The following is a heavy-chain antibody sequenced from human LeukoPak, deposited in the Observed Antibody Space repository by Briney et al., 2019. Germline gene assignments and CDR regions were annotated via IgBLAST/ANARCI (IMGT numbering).Heavy chain of an antibody. D-gene: IGHD3-10*01. Sequence: GGSLRLSCAASGFTFSSYGMHWVRQAPGKGLEWVAVISYDGSNKYYADSVKGRFTTSRDNSKNTLYLQMNSLRAEDTAVYYCAKDRGEGGLFDYWGQGTLVTVSS. CDR3: AKDRGEGGLFDY. J-gene: IGHJ4*02. V-gene: IGHV3-30*18. CDR2: ISYDGSNK. CDR1: GFTFSSYG.